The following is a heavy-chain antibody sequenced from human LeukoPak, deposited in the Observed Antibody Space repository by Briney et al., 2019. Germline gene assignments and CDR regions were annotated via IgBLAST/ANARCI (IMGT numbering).Heavy chain of an antibody. CDR1: GLTVSDSY. Sequence: GGSLKLSCTASGLTVSDSYMTWVRQAPGKGLECVAVIYVDGTTYYADSVRGRFTISRDKSKNTLYLQLNRLRVEDTALYYCARVKRRDPAFDYWGQGTPVRVSS. J-gene: IGHJ4*02. V-gene: IGHV3-66*01. CDR3: ARVKRRDPAFDY. CDR2: IYVDGTT.